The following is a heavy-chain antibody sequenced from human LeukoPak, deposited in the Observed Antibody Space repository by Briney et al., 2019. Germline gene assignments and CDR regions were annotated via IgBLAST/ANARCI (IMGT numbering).Heavy chain of an antibody. J-gene: IGHJ5*02. Sequence: SQTLSLPCAISGDSVSSNSVTWNWIRQSPSRGLGWLDRTYYRSTWYNDYAVSVRGRIIVNPDTSKNQFSLHLNSVTPEDTAVYYCARRLTQYDCFDPWGQGILVTVSS. V-gene: IGHV6-1*01. D-gene: IGHD2-2*01. CDR2: TYYRSTWYN. CDR1: GDSVSSNSVT. CDR3: ARRLTQYDCFDP.